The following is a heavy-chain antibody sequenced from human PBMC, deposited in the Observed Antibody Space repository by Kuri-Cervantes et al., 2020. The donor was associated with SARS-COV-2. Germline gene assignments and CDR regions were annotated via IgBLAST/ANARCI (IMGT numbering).Heavy chain of an antibody. CDR3: ARGRTSSS. D-gene: IGHD6-13*01. J-gene: IGHJ4*02. V-gene: IGHV4-34*01. CDR2: INHSGST. Sequence: ESLKISCSVYGGSFRGYYWSWIRQPPGKGLEWIGEINHSGSTNYNPSLKSRVTISVDTSKNQFSLKLSSVTAADTAVYYCARGRTSSSWGRGTLVTVSS. CDR1: GGSFRGYY.